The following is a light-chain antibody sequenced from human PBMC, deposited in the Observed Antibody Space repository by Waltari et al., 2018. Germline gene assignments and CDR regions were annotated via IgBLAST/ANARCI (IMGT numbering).Light chain of an antibody. Sequence: QSVLTQSPSASGTPGQRVTISCSGSRSNIGSNYVYWYQQLPGTAPQLLLYRNNPRPAGVPDRFPGSKSGTSASLAIFGLRSEDDADYFCAAWDDSLSGPVFGGGTKLTVL. CDR2: RNN. J-gene: IGLJ3*02. CDR1: RSNIGSNY. V-gene: IGLV1-47*01. CDR3: AAWDDSLSGPV.